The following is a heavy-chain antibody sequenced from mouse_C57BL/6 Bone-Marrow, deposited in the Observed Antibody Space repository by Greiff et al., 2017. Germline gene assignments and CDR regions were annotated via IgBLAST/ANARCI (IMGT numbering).Heavy chain of an antibody. J-gene: IGHJ2*01. V-gene: IGHV1-69*01. CDR2: IDPSDSYT. Sequence: QVQLQQPGAELVMPGASVKLSCKASGYTFTSYWMHWVKQRPGQGLEWIGEIDPSDSYTNYNQKFKGKSTLTVDKSSSTAYMQLSSLTSEYSAVYYCARALMITTLFDDWGQGTTLTVSS. D-gene: IGHD2-4*01. CDR3: ARALMITTLFDD. CDR1: GYTFTSYW.